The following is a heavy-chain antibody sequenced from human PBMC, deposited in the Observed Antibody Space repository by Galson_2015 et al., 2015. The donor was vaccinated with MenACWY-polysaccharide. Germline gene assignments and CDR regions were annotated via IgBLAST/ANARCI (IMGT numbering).Heavy chain of an antibody. Sequence: SLRLSCAGSGLTFSSYGMGWVRQAPGKGLEWVSGLSPTTGNTYYADSVRGRFTIYRDNSKNTLYLQMDSLRADDTALYYCAKGAAHYGSGNYYDYWGQGTQVTVSS. D-gene: IGHD3-10*01. CDR1: GLTFSSYG. V-gene: IGHV3-23*01. J-gene: IGHJ4*02. CDR2: LSPTTGNT. CDR3: AKGAAHYGSGNYYDY.